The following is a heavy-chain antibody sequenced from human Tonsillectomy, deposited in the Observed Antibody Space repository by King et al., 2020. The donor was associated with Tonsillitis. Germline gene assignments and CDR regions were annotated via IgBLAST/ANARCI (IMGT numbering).Heavy chain of an antibody. J-gene: IGHJ4*02. V-gene: IGHV3-72*01. CDR3: ASGLVGAADF. CDR2: IRNKADSYTT. Sequence: VQLVESGGGLVQPGGSLRLSCTASGFTFSDHYMDWVRQAPGKGLEWVGRIRNKADSYTTEYAASVKGRFLISRDDSKNLVYLQMNSLQTEDTAVYYCASGLVGAADFWGQGTLVTVSS. CDR1: GFTFSDHY. D-gene: IGHD2-15*01.